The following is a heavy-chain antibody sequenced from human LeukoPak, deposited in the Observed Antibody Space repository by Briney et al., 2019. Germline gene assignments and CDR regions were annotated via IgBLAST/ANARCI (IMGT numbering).Heavy chain of an antibody. D-gene: IGHD4-17*01. V-gene: IGHV3-48*03. CDR3: AKPDGDYVGQLDAFDI. Sequence: AGGSLRLSCAASGFTFSSYEMNWVRQAPGKGLEWVSYISSSGSIIYYADSVKGRFTISRDNAKNSLYLQMNSLRAEDTAVFYCAKPDGDYVGQLDAFDIWGQGTMVTVSS. J-gene: IGHJ3*02. CDR1: GFTFSSYE. CDR2: ISSSGSII.